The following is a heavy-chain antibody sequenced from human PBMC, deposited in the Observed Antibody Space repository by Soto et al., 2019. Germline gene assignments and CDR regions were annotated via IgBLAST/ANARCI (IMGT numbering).Heavy chain of an antibody. CDR1: GGTFSSYA. V-gene: IGHV1-69*01. CDR2: IIPISGTA. D-gene: IGHD2-2*01. J-gene: IGHJ6*02. Sequence: QVQLAQSGAEVKKPGSSVKVSCKASGGTFSSYAISWVRQAPGQGLEWMGGIIPISGTANYAQKFQGRVTITADESTSTAYMELSSLRSEDTAMYYCARSQGSSTSLEIYYYYYYGMDVWGQGTTVTVSS. CDR3: ARSQGSSTSLEIYYYYYYGMDV.